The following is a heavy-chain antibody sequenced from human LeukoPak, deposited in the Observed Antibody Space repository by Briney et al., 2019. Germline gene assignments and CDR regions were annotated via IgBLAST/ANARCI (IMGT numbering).Heavy chain of an antibody. V-gene: IGHV3-30*04. J-gene: IGHJ4*02. CDR1: GFSFSSYA. Sequence: GGSLRLSCAGSGFSFSSYAMHWVRQAPGKGLEWVAVISYDGSNKYYADSVKGRFTISRDNSKNTLYLQMNSLRAEDTAVYYCARELLWFGELLWRRMVDYWGQGTLVTVSS. CDR3: ARELLWFGELLWRRMVDY. D-gene: IGHD3-10*01. CDR2: ISYDGSNK.